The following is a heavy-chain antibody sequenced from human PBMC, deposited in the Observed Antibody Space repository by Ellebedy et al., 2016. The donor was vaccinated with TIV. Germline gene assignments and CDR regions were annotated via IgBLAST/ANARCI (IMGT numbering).Heavy chain of an antibody. CDR1: GFTFSSYA. V-gene: IGHV3-49*03. CDR2: IRSKAYGGTT. D-gene: IGHD3-10*01. Sequence: GGSLRLSXAASGFTFSSYAMSWFRQAPGKGLEWVGFIRSKAYGGTTEYAASVKGRFTISRDDSKSIAYLQMNSLKTEDTAAYYCTREAVGVLWFGGPIWGQGTMVTVSS. J-gene: IGHJ3*02. CDR3: TREAVGVLWFGGPI.